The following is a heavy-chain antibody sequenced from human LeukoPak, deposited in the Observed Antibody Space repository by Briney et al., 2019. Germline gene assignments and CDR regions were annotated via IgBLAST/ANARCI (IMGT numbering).Heavy chain of an antibody. CDR1: GGSISSYY. CDR2: IYYSGST. Sequence: PSETLSLTCTVSGGSISSYYWGWIRQPPGKGLEWIGSIYYSGSTYYNPSLKSRVTISVDTSKNQFSLKLSSVTAADTAVYYCAKDLSGYCSGGSCYGGRWFDPWGQGTLVTVSS. J-gene: IGHJ5*02. D-gene: IGHD2-15*01. V-gene: IGHV4-39*07. CDR3: AKDLSGYCSGGSCYGGRWFDP.